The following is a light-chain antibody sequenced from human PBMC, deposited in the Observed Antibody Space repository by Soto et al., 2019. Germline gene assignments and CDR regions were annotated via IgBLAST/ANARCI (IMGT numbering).Light chain of an antibody. J-gene: IGKJ1*01. Sequence: IVFTQSPGTLSLSPGERDTLSCSASQSVSSSYLAWYQQKPGQAPRLLIYGASSRATGIPDRFSGSGSGTDFTLTISRLEPEDFAVYYCQQYGSSPRTFGQGTKVDIK. V-gene: IGKV3-20*01. CDR1: QSVSSSY. CDR3: QQYGSSPRT. CDR2: GAS.